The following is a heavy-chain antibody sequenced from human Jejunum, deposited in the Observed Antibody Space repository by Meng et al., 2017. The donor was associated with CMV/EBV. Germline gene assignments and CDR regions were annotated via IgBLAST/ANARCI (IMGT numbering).Heavy chain of an antibody. D-gene: IGHD2-21*01. V-gene: IGHV3-48*03. CDR2: MPTGGVPV. CDR3: ARDVDWAFDL. CDR1: TSSSYY. J-gene: IGHJ2*01. Sequence: TSSSYYWGWLRQPPGKGLGWLAYMPTGGVPVSHADSVKGRFTVSRATAKNSLYLQMNSLRVEDTAVYYCARDVDWAFDLWGRGTLVTVSS.